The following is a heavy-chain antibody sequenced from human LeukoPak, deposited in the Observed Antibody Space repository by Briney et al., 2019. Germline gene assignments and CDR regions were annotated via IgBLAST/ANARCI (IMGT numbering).Heavy chain of an antibody. D-gene: IGHD3-9*01. V-gene: IGHV3-11*01. CDR3: ARGGYDILTGYRDWYFDL. CDR1: GFTFSDYY. J-gene: IGHJ2*01. CDR2: ISSSGSTI. Sequence: PGGSLRLSCAASGFTFSDYYMSWIRQAPGKGLEWVSYISSSGSTIYYADSVKGRFTISRDNAKNSLYLQMNSLRAEDTAVYYCARGGYDILTGYRDWYFDLWGRGTLVTVSS.